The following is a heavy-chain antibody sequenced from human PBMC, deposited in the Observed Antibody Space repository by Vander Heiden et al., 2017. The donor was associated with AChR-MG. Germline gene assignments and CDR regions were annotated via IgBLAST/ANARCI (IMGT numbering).Heavy chain of an antibody. J-gene: IGHJ3*02. Sequence: QVQLQQWGAGLLKPSETLSLTCAVYGGSFSGYYWSWIRQPPGKGLEWIGEINHSGSTNYNPSLKSRVTISVDTSKNQFSLKLSSVTAADTAVYYCARLEEWENAFDIWGQGTMVTVSS. D-gene: IGHD1-26*01. CDR2: INHSGST. CDR1: GGSFSGYY. CDR3: ARLEEWENAFDI. V-gene: IGHV4-34*01.